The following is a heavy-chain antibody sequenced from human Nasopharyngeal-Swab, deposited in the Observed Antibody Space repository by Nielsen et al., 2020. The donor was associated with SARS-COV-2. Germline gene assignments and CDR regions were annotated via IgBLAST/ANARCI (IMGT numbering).Heavy chain of an antibody. CDR2: ISSSSYT. D-gene: IGHD3-10*01. J-gene: IGHJ6*03. Sequence: WIRQPPGKGLEWVSYISSSSYTNYADSVKGRFTISRDNAKNSLYLQMNSLRAEDTAVYYCARILWYGGADYYMDVWGKGTTVTVSS. CDR3: ARILWYGGADYYMDV. V-gene: IGHV3-11*06.